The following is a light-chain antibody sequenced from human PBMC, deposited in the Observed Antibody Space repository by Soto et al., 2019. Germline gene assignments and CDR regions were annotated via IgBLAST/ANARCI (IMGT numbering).Light chain of an antibody. J-gene: IGKJ1*01. Sequence: EIVLTQSPGTLSLSPGERATLSCRASQSVTSNYLGWYQQKPGQAPRLLIYGASSRATGIPDRFSGSGSGTDFTLTISRLEPEDFVVYYCQQYGNSPVTFGQGTKVEIK. CDR2: GAS. V-gene: IGKV3-20*01. CDR3: QQYGNSPVT. CDR1: QSVTSNY.